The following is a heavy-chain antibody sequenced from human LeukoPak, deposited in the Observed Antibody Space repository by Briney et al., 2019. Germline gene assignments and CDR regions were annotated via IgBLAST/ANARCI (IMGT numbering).Heavy chain of an antibody. J-gene: IGHJ4*02. V-gene: IGHV5-51*01. CDR1: GYSFTSYW. D-gene: IGHD6-13*01. CDR2: IYPGDSDT. CDR3: ARMVEEQLVPLSHFDY. Sequence: GESLKISCKGSGYSFTSYWIGWVRQMPGKGLEWMGIIYPGDSDTRYSPSFQGQVTISADKSISTAYLQWSSLKASDTAMYYCARMVEEQLVPLSHFDYWGQGTLVTVSS.